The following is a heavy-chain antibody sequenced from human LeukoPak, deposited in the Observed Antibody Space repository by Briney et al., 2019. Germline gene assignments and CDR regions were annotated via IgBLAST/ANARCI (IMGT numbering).Heavy chain of an antibody. CDR3: ARDYPYYDSSGYLDY. CDR2: ISYDGSNK. Sequence: PGGSLRLSCAASGFTFSSYSMNWVRQAPGKGLEWVAVISYDGSNKYYADSVKGRFTISRDNSKNTLYLQMNSLRAEDTAVYYCARDYPYYDSSGYLDYWGQGTLVTVSS. J-gene: IGHJ4*02. D-gene: IGHD3-22*01. V-gene: IGHV3-30*03. CDR1: GFTFSSYS.